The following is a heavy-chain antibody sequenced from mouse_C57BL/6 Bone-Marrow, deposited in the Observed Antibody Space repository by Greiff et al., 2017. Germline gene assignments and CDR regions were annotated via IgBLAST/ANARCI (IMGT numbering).Heavy chain of an antibody. D-gene: IGHD1-1*01. CDR1: GFTFSSYT. J-gene: IGHJ1*03. CDR3: SRQVTTVLATKYFDV. CDR2: ISGGGGNT. V-gene: IGHV5-9*01. Sequence: EVKLMESGGGLVKPGGSLKLSCAASGFTFSSYTMSWVRQTPEKRLQWVAAISGGGGNTYYPDSVKGRFTISRDNDKNLLYLQMSRLRSEDTALYYCSRQVTTVLATKYFDVWGTGTTVTVSS.